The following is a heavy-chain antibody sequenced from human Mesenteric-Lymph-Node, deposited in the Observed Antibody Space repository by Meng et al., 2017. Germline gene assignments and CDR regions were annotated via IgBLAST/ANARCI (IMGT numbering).Heavy chain of an antibody. J-gene: IGHJ4*02. CDR3: AREAYSSGWYGGNDY. V-gene: IGHV6-1*01. D-gene: IGHD6-19*01. CDR1: GASVSCSSAA. Sequence: HGHRHPSGPDLVEPSPTRSLTCALSGASVSCSSAAWNWIRQSPSRGLEWLGRTYYRSKWYNDYAVSVKSRITINPDTSKNQFSLQLNSVTPEDTAVYYCAREAYSSGWYGGNDYWGQGTLVTVSS. CDR2: TYYRSKWYN.